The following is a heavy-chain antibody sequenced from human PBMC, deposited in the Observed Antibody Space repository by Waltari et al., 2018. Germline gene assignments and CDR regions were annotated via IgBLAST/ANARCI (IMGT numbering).Heavy chain of an antibody. D-gene: IGHD5-12*01. J-gene: IGHJ4*02. V-gene: IGHV1-69*01. Sequence: QVQLVQSGAEVKKPGSSVKVSCKASGGTFSSYAISWVRQAPGQGLEWMGGIIPIFGTANYAQKVQGRVTITADESTSTAYMELSSLRSEDTAVYYCARELERWLQSYVRYFDYWGQGTLVTVSS. CDR2: IIPIFGTA. CDR1: GGTFSSYA. CDR3: ARELERWLQSYVRYFDY.